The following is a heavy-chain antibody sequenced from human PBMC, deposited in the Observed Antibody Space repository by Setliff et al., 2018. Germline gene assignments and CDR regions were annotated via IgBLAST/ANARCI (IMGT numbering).Heavy chain of an antibody. D-gene: IGHD1-1*01. J-gene: IGHJ4*02. CDR3: VRDYKWGFDY. Sequence: GGSLRLSCAASGFIFSDYSMNWVRQAPGKGLEWVSYISRTFFTADSVKGRFTISRDNDKNSLYPQMNSLRVEDTAVYYCVRDYKWGFDYWGQGARVTVSS. CDR2: ISRTF. V-gene: IGHV3-48*01. CDR1: GFIFSDYS.